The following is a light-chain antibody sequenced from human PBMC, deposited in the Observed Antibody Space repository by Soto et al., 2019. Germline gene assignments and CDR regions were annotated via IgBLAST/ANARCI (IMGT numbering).Light chain of an antibody. J-gene: IGKJ4*01. CDR2: ATS. Sequence: DVQMTQSPSSLSAFVGDRVTITCRASQGIAPYLAWFQQKPGKVPKLLIYATSTLQSGVPSRFSGSGSGTDFTLTINSLQPEDVGTYYCQKYNSAPLTLGGGTQVEIK. CDR1: QGIAPY. V-gene: IGKV1-27*01. CDR3: QKYNSAPLT.